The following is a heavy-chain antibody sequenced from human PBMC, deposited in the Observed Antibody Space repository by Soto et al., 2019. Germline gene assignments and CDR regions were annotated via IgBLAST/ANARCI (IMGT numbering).Heavy chain of an antibody. CDR1: GDSVPSNSAA. J-gene: IGHJ5*02. CDR3: ARVFYCTNGVCRNWFDP. V-gene: IGHV6-1*01. CDR2: TYYRSKWYN. D-gene: IGHD2-8*01. Sequence: PSQTLSLTCAISGDSVPSNSAAWNWIRQSPSRGLEWLGRTYYRSKWYNDYAVSVKSRITINPDTSKNQFSLQLNSVTPEDTAVYYCARVFYCTNGVCRNWFDPWGQGTLVTVSS.